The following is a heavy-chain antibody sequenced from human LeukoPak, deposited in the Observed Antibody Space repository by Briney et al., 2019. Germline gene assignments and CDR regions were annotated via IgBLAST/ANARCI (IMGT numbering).Heavy chain of an antibody. CDR2: ISGSGGST. CDR1: GFTFSSYA. D-gene: IGHD3-10*01. CDR3: AKAESWYPYGSGSPPGY. Sequence: AGGSLRLSCAASGFTFSSYAMSWVRQAPGKGLEWVSAISGSGGSTYCADSVKGRFTISRDNSKNTLYLQMNSLRAEDTAVYYCAKAESWYPYGSGSPPGYWGQGTLVTVSS. V-gene: IGHV3-23*01. J-gene: IGHJ4*02.